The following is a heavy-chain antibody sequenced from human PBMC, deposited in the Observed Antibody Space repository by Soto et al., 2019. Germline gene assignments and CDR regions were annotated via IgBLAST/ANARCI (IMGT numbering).Heavy chain of an antibody. CDR3: ARCYCSVGSCYACWHFDL. CDR2: ISASTRNT. CDR1: GYTFTNYA. J-gene: IGHJ2*01. V-gene: IGHV1-18*01. D-gene: IGHD2-15*01. Sequence: QVQLVQSGAEVKKPGASVKVSCQASGYTFTNYAISWVRQAPGQGLEWMGWISASTRNTDQAQNFQGRVTMTIDTSPNPANMELRSLRSDDTAVYYCARCYCSVGSCYACWHFDLWGRGTLVTVSS.